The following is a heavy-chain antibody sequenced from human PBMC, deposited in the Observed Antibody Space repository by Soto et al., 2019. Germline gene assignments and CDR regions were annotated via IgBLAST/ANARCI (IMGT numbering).Heavy chain of an antibody. CDR1: VFTFISYA. D-gene: IGHD2-2*01. CDR2: ISGSGGST. J-gene: IGHJ4*02. CDR3: AKPQTIVVVPAAIHY. V-gene: IGHV3-23*01. Sequence: GWSLRLACASSVFTFISYAMSWVRQAPGKGLEWVSAISGSGGSTYYADSVKGRFTISRDNSKNTLYLQMNSLRAEDTAVYYCAKPQTIVVVPAAIHYWGQGTLVTVSS.